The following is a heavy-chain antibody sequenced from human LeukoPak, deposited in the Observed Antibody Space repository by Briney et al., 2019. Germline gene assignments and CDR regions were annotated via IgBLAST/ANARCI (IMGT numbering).Heavy chain of an antibody. V-gene: IGHV4-59*01. J-gene: IGHJ4*02. CDR2: IYYSGST. CDR3: ARADDSSGYYRLDY. D-gene: IGHD3-22*01. Sequence: PSETLSLTCTVSGGSISSYYWSWIRQPPGKGLEWIGYIYYSGSTNYNPSLKSRVTISVDTSKNQFSLKLSSVTAADTAVYYCARADDSSGYYRLDYWGQGTLVTVSS. CDR1: GGSISSYY.